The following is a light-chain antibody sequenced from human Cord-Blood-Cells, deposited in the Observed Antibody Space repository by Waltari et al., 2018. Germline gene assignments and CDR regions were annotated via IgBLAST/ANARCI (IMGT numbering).Light chain of an antibody. J-gene: IGKJ5*01. Sequence: DIVMNQSPDSLAVSLGERATINCKSSQSVLYSSNNKNYLAWYQQKPRQPPKLLIYWASTRESGVPDRFSGSGSGTDFTLTISSLQAEDVAVYYCQQYYSTPITFGQGTRLEIK. CDR3: QQYYSTPIT. V-gene: IGKV4-1*01. CDR1: QSVLYSSNNKNY. CDR2: WAS.